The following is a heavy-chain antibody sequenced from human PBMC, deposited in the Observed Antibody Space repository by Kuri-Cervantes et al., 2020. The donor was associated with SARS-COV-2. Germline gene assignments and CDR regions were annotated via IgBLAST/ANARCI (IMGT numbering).Heavy chain of an antibody. CDR3: ARESTYTFDI. J-gene: IGHJ3*02. CDR2: IFHDGST. Sequence: GSLRLSCVVSGGAINTYNRWTWVRQPPGKGLQWVGEIFHDGSTKFNPSLSLRGRVTMSLDKSKNQFSLNLTSVTAADTAVYYCARESTYTFDIWGQGTLVTVSS. V-gene: IGHV4-4*02. D-gene: IGHD2-2*02. CDR1: GGAINTYNR.